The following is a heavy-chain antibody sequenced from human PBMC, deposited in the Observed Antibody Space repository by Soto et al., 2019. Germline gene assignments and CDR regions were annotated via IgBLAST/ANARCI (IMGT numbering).Heavy chain of an antibody. CDR1: GGSMTSSRYY. CDR2: IYYSGST. V-gene: IGHV4-39*01. J-gene: IGHJ4*02. D-gene: IGHD3-22*01. Sequence: SETLSLTCAVSGGSMTSSRYYWGWIRQPPGKGLEWIGSIYYSGSTYYNPSLKSRVTISVDTSKNQFSLKLSSVTAADTAVYYCMLGSGWKDFDYWGQGTLVTVSS. CDR3: MLGSGWKDFDY.